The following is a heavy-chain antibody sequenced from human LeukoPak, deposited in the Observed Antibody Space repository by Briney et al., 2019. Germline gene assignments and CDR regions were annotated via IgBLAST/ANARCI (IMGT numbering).Heavy chain of an antibody. Sequence: SETLSLTCAVYGGSFSGYYWSWIRQSPVKGLEWIGDISNSGSTSYNPSLKSRVTISIDTSKNQFSLKLSSVTAADTAVYYCGRDALVGYFSYYYMDVWGKGTTVTVSS. CDR1: GGSFSGYY. CDR3: GRDALVGYFSYYYMDV. V-gene: IGHV4-59*01. CDR2: ISNSGST. J-gene: IGHJ6*03. D-gene: IGHD2-15*01.